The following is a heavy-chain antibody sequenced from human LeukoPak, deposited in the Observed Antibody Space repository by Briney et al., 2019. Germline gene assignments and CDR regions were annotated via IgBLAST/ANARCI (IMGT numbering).Heavy chain of an antibody. Sequence: GESLKISCKTSGFTFTDYWIVWVRQMPGKGLEWMGSIYPVNSDVRYSPSCQGRVTISADKSISTAYLQLISPEASDTAMYYCARPGGRGLAPFDFWGQGTLITVSS. J-gene: IGHJ4*02. V-gene: IGHV5-51*01. CDR1: GFTFTDYW. D-gene: IGHD2-15*01. CDR3: ARPGGRGLAPFDF. CDR2: IYPVNSDV.